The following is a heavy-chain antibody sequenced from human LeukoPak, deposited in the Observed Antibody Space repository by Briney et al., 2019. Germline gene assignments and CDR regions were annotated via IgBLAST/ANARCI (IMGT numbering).Heavy chain of an antibody. Sequence: SETLSLTCTVSGGSISSSSYYWGWIRQPPGKGLEWIGSIYYSGSTYYNPSLKSRVTISVDTSKNQFSLKLSSVTAADTAVYYCARVTTVTTAPSDYWGQGTLVTVSS. CDR2: IYYSGST. J-gene: IGHJ4*02. D-gene: IGHD4-17*01. CDR3: ARVTTVTTAPSDY. CDR1: GGSISSSSYY. V-gene: IGHV4-39*01.